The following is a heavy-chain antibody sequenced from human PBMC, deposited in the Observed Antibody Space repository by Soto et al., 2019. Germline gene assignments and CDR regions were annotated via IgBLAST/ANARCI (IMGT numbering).Heavy chain of an antibody. D-gene: IGHD1-1*01. CDR2: IYYSGST. V-gene: IGHV4-31*03. J-gene: IGHJ4*02. CDR1: GGSISSGGYY. CDR3: ARENGTIFDY. Sequence: SETLSLTCTVSGGSISSGGYYWSWIRQHPGKGLEWIGYIYYSGSTYYNPSLKSRVTISVDTSKNQFSLKLSSVTAADTAVYYCARENGTIFDYWGQGTLVTVSS.